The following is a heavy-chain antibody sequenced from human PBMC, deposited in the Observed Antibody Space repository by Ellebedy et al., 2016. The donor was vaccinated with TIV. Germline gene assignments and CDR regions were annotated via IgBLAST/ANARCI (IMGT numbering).Heavy chain of an antibody. J-gene: IGHJ4*02. V-gene: IGHV4-4*02. CDR2: IYHSGST. CDR1: GGSISSSNW. CDR3: ARGRRQDSSSSSHDY. Sequence: SETLSLTXAVSGGSISSSNWWSWVRQPPGKGLEWIGEIYHSGSTNYNPSLKSRVTISVDKSKNQFSLKLSSVTAADTAVYYCARGRRQDSSSSSHDYWGQGTLVTVSS. D-gene: IGHD6-6*01.